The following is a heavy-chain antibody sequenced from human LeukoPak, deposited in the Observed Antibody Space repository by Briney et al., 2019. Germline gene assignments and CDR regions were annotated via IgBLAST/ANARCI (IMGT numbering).Heavy chain of an antibody. CDR1: GATIRSSGYY. J-gene: IGHJ4*02. Sequence: KPSETLSLTCTVSGATIRSSGYYWGWIRQPPGKGLESMGIIYYSGTTYYNPSLNNRITISLDTPKNQFSLSLTSVRAADAGVYLCARLLCSGSDCYLDWWGQGALVSVS. CDR3: ARLLCSGSDCYLDW. D-gene: IGHD2-21*02. V-gene: IGHV4-39*01. CDR2: IYYSGTT.